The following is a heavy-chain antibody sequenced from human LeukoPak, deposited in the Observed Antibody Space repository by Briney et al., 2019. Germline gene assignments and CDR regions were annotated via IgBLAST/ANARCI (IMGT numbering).Heavy chain of an antibody. CDR1: GFTFSNYA. V-gene: IGHV3-23*01. Sequence: GGSLRLSCAASGFTFSNYAMGWVRQAPGKGLQWVSAISGSGGSTYHADSVKGRFTISRDNSKNTLYLQMNSLGAEDTAVYYCTNNKQWLARFYFDYWGQGTLVTVSS. J-gene: IGHJ4*02. D-gene: IGHD6-19*01. CDR2: ISGSGGST. CDR3: TNNKQWLARFYFDY.